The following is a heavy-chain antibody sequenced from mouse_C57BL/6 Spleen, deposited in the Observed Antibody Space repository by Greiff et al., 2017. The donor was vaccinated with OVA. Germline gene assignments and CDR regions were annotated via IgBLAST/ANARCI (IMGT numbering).Heavy chain of an antibody. CDR2: IDPETGGT. Sequence: VQLQQSGAELVRPGASVTLSCKASGYTFTDYEMHWVKQTPVHGLEWIGAIDPETGGTAYNQKFKGKAILTADKSSSTAYMELRSLTSEDSAVYYCTRSEGNDGYFFDYWGQGTTLTVSS. V-gene: IGHV1-15*01. J-gene: IGHJ2*01. CDR3: TRSEGNDGYFFDY. CDR1: GYTFTDYE. D-gene: IGHD2-3*01.